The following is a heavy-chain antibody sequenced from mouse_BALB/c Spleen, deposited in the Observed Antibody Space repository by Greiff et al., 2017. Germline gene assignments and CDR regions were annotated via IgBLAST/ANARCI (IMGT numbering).Heavy chain of an antibody. V-gene: IGHV3-2*02. Sequence: VQLVESGPGLVKPSQSLSLTCTVTGYSITSDYAWNWIRQFPGNKLEWMGYISYSGSTSYNPSLKSRISITRDTSKNQFFLQLNSVTTEDTATYDCARDYGSSHWYFDVWGAGTTVTVSS. CDR1: GYSITSDYA. CDR3: ARDYGSSHWYFDV. D-gene: IGHD1-1*01. J-gene: IGHJ1*01. CDR2: ISYSGST.